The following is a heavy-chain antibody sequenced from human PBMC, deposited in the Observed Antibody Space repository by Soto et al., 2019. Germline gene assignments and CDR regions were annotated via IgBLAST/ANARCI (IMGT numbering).Heavy chain of an antibody. J-gene: IGHJ4*02. D-gene: IGHD6-19*01. CDR3: ERNTSGRNFDY. CDR2: IYHSGST. Sequence: SETLSLTCTVSSSPINSRYYWGWIRQTPGKGLEWVTSIYHSGSTHYNPSLKSRATISVDTSNNQFSLRLSSVTAADTAIYYCERNTSGRNFDYWGQGNQVTVSS. V-gene: IGHV4-38-2*02. CDR1: SSPINSRYY.